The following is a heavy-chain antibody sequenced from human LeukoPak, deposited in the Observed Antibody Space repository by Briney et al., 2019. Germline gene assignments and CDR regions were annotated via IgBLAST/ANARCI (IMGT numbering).Heavy chain of an antibody. V-gene: IGHV4-34*01. CDR3: ARVIAARFSKYYYYYYMDV. CDR1: GGSFSGYY. J-gene: IGHJ6*03. CDR2: INRSGST. Sequence: SETLSLTCAVYGGSFSGYYWSWIRQPPGKGLEWIGEINRSGSTNYNPSLKSQVTISVDTSKNQFSLKLSSVTAADTAVYYCARVIAARFSKYYYYYYMDVWGKGTTVTVSS. D-gene: IGHD6-6*01.